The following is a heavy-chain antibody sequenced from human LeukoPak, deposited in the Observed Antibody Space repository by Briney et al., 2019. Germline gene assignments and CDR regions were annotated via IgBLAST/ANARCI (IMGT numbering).Heavy chain of an antibody. Sequence: SETLSLTCTVSGGSISSYYWNWIRQPPRKGLEWIGYIYNSGSTNYNPSLKSRVTISVDTSKNQFSLKLTSVTAADTAVYYCARAGGVSPYDTSAYPAAFDIWGQGTMVTVSS. D-gene: IGHD3-22*01. CDR1: GGSISSYY. CDR3: ARAGGVSPYDTSAYPAAFDI. V-gene: IGHV4-59*01. J-gene: IGHJ3*02. CDR2: IYNSGST.